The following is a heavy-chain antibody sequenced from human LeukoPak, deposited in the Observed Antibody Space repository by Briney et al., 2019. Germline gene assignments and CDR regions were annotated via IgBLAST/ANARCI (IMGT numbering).Heavy chain of an antibody. V-gene: IGHV3-74*01. J-gene: IGHJ4*02. CDR2: INSDGSST. Sequence: GGSLRLSCAAAGFTFSNYGLSWVRQAPGKGLVWVSRINSDGSSTSYADSVKGRFTISRDNAKNTLYLQMNSLRAEDTAVYYCASPDSSGHRWGQGTLVTVSS. CDR1: GFTFSNYG. D-gene: IGHD6-19*01. CDR3: ASPDSSGHR.